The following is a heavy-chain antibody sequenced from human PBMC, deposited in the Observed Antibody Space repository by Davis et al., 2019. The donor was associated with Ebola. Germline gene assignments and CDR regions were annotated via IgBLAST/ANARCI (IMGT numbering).Heavy chain of an antibody. CDR2: IYPGDSDT. D-gene: IGHD3-10*01. V-gene: IGHV5-51*01. CDR3: ARKLGGSGSYYMYDY. CDR1: GSSFTSYW. J-gene: IGHJ4*02. Sequence: GESLKISCKGSGSSFTSYWIGWVRQMPGKGLEWMGIIYPGDSDTRYSPSFQVQVTISADKSISTAYLQWSSLKASDTALYYCARKLGGSGSYYMYDYWGQGTLVTVSS.